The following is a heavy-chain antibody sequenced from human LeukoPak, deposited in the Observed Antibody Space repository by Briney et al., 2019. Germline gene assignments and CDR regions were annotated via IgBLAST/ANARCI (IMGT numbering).Heavy chain of an antibody. CDR3: ARGHTGVVPFDY. CDR2: INHSGST. J-gene: IGHJ4*02. V-gene: IGHV4-34*01. D-gene: IGHD1-14*01. Sequence: SETLSLTCAVYGGSFSGYYWSWIRQPPGKGLEWIGEINHSGSTNYNPSLKSRVTISVDTSKNQFSLKLSSVTAADTAVYYCARGHTGVVPFDYWGQGTLVTVSS. CDR1: GGSFSGYY.